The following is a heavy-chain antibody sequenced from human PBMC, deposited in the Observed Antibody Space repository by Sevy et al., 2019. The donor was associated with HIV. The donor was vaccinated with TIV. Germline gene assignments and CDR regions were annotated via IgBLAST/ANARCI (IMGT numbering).Heavy chain of an antibody. D-gene: IGHD3-3*01. CDR3: ARGKHVTDYYGSFDY. CDR2: IWLTGAT. J-gene: IGHJ4*02. V-gene: IGHV3-53*01. Sequence: GGSLRLSCTVSGFTVSSNFISWVRQAPGKGLEWVSVIWLTGATYYADSVKGRFTISRDISKNTVYLDMNSLRAEDTAVYYCARGKHVTDYYGSFDYWGQGTLVTVSS. CDR1: GFTVSSNF.